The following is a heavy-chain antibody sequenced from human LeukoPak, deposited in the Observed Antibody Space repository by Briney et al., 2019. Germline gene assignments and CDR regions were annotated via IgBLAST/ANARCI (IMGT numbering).Heavy chain of an antibody. Sequence: PGGSLRLSCAASGFNFGVHYMSWLRQAPGKRPEWISYISANGGDIAYADSVKGRFTISRDNAENSLHLQMNRLRVEDTAVYHCVRHSGRAGGQWGQGTLIAVSS. J-gene: IGHJ4*02. CDR3: VRHSGRAGGQ. CDR1: GFNFGVHY. V-gene: IGHV3-11*01. D-gene: IGHD3-10*01. CDR2: ISANGGDI.